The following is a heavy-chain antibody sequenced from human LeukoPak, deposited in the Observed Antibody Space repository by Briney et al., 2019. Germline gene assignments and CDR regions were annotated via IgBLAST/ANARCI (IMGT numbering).Heavy chain of an antibody. CDR2: INHSGST. Sequence: PSETLSLTCAVYGGSFSGYYWSWIRQPPGKGLEWIGEINHSGSTNYNPSLKSRVTISVDTSKNQFSLKLSSVTAADTAVYYCARGGLWFGEGYKRFDYWGQGTLVTVSS. D-gene: IGHD3-10*01. J-gene: IGHJ4*02. V-gene: IGHV4-34*01. CDR1: GGSFSGYY. CDR3: ARGGLWFGEGYKRFDY.